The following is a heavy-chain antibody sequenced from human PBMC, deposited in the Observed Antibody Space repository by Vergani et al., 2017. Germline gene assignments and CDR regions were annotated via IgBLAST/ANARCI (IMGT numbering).Heavy chain of an antibody. CDR1: EYSFGNYW. D-gene: IGHD2/OR15-2a*01. CDR3: ARHTTYTDS. V-gene: IGHV5-51*01. CDR2: IYPADSDT. J-gene: IGHJ4*02. Sequence: EVELVQSGPEMRKPGESLKISCKGSEYSFGNYWIGWVRQMPGKGLEWMGIIYPADSDTRYSPSFQGQVTISADKSISTAFLQWDSLKASDTASYYCARHTTYTDSGGQGTLVTVSS.